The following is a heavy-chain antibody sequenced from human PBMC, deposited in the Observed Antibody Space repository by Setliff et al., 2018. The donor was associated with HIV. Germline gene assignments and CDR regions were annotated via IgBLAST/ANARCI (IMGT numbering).Heavy chain of an antibody. CDR1: GGSISSHS. Sequence: PSETLSLTCTVSGGSISSHSWNWIRQPPGKGLEWIGSIYYTGSTYYNPSLKSRVTISVDRSKNQFSLKLSSVTAADTAVYYCARIGFDAFDIWGQGTMVTVSS. CDR2: IYYTGST. CDR3: ARIGFDAFDI. V-gene: IGHV4-59*05. J-gene: IGHJ3*02. D-gene: IGHD2-15*01.